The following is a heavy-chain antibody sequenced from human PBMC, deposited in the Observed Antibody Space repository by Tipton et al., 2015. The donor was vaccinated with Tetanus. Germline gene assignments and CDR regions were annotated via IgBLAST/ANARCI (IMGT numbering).Heavy chain of an antibody. J-gene: IGHJ5*02. V-gene: IGHV4-59*01. CDR2: IYYSGST. D-gene: IGHD2-2*01. Sequence: TLSLTCTVSGGSISSYYWSWIRQPPGKGLEWIGYIYYSGSTNYNPSLKSRVTISVDTSKNQFSLKLSSVTAADTAVYYCARDLETGRSSTSPGWFDPWGQGTLVTVSS. CDR3: ARDLETGRSSTSPGWFDP. CDR1: GGSISSYY.